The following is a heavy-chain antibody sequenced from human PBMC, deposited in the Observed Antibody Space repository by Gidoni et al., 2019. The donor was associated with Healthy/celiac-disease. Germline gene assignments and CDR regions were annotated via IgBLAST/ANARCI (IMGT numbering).Heavy chain of an antibody. CDR1: GGSISTSNW. V-gene: IGHV4-4*02. D-gene: IGHD1-26*01. CDR3: ARDNWRGIVGASDDAFDI. Sequence: QVQLQESGPGLVKPSGTLSLTCAVSGGSISTSNWWSWVRQPPGKGLEWIGEIYHSGSTNYNPSLKSRVTISVDKSKNQFSLKLSSVTASDTAVYYCARDNWRGIVGASDDAFDIWGQGTMVTVSS. CDR2: IYHSGST. J-gene: IGHJ3*02.